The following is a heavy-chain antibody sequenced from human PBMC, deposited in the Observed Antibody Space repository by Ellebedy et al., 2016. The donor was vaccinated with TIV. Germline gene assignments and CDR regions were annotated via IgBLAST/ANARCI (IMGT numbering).Heavy chain of an antibody. CDR1: GFSFRSYW. V-gene: IGHV3-7*01. Sequence: GESLKISCEASGFSFRSYWMSWVRQAPGKGLEWVANIHQDGGEQHYVDSVKGRFTISRDNAKNSMLFQMNSLRGEDKGMYYCARRRSYGDYSVQVNSWFDLWGQGTLVTVS. J-gene: IGHJ5*02. D-gene: IGHD4-17*01. CDR2: IHQDGGEQ. CDR3: ARRRSYGDYSVQVNSWFDL.